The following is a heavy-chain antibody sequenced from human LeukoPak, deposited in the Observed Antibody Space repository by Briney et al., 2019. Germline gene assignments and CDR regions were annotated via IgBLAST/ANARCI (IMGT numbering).Heavy chain of an antibody. Sequence: PGGSLRLSCAASGFTFSSYSMNWVRQAPGKGLEWVSAISSTSSHIYYADSVKGRFTIPRDNAKNSLYLQMNSLREEDTAVYYCARDENRRDPPDYWGQGTLVTVSS. CDR3: ARDENRRDPPDY. CDR1: GFTFSSYS. CDR2: ISSTSSHI. D-gene: IGHD1-14*01. V-gene: IGHV3-21*01. J-gene: IGHJ4*02.